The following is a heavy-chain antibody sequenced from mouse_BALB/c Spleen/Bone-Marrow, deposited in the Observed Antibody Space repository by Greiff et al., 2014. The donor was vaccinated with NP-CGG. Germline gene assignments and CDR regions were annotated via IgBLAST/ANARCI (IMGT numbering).Heavy chain of an antibody. CDR1: GYTFTSSW. CDR3: ARSYRFWYFDV. D-gene: IGHD2-14*01. CDR2: IHPNSGNT. V-gene: IGHV1S130*01. J-gene: IGHJ1*01. Sequence: QVQLQQSGSVLVRPGASVKLSCKASGYTFTSSWMHWAKQRPGQGLEWIGDIHPNSGNTNYNEKFRGKATLTVDTSSNTAYVDLCSLTSEDSAVYYCARSYRFWYFDVWGAGTTVTVSS.